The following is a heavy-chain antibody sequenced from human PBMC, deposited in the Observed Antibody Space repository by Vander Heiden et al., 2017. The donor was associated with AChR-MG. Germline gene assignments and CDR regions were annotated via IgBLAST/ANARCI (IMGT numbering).Heavy chain of an antibody. CDR3: ARPLSYGDYLRSGNWFDP. CDR2: IYYSGST. D-gene: IGHD4-17*01. CDR1: GGSISSSSYY. J-gene: IGHJ5*02. V-gene: IGHV4-39*01. Sequence: QLQLQESGPGLVKPSETLSLTCTVSGGSISSSSYYWGWIRQPPGKGLEWIGSIYYSGSTYYNPSLKSRVTISVDTSKNQFSLKLSSVTAADTAVYYCARPLSYGDYLRSGNWFDPWGQGTLVTVSS.